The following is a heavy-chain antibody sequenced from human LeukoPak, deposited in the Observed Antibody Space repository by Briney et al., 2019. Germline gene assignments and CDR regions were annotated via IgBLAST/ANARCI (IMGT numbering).Heavy chain of an antibody. D-gene: IGHD4-17*01. CDR2: INPNSGGT. J-gene: IGHJ4*02. CDR1: GYIFTDYY. V-gene: IGHV1-2*06. Sequence: ASVKVSCKASGYIFTDYYMHWVRQASGQELGWMGRINPNSGGTNYAQKFQGRVTMTRDTSISTAYMEPSRLRSDDTAVYYCARGIGYGDYETRYFDYWGQGTLVTVSS. CDR3: ARGIGYGDYETRYFDY.